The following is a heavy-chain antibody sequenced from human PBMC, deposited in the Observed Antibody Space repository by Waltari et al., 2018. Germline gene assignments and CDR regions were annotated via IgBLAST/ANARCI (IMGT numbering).Heavy chain of an antibody. Sequence: QVQLQESGPGLVKPSETLSLTCTVSGGSISSHYWSWIRQPPGKGLEWIGYIYYSGSTNYNPSLKSRVTISVDTSKNQFSLKLSSVTAADTAVYYCSVSPYGSGSYAAFDPWGQGTLVTVSS. D-gene: IGHD3-10*01. CDR3: SVSPYGSGSYAAFDP. CDR2: IYYSGST. CDR1: GGSISSHY. J-gene: IGHJ5*02. V-gene: IGHV4-59*11.